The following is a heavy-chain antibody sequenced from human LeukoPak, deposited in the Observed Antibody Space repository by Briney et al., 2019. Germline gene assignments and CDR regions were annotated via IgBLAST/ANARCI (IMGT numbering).Heavy chain of an antibody. CDR1: GGSFSGYY. CDR3: ARMGNPATVTADY. D-gene: IGHD4-17*01. Sequence: SETLSLTCAVYGGSFSGYYWSWIRQPAGKGLEWIGRIYTSGSPDYNPSLKSRVTISVDTSKNQFSLKLNSVTAADTAVYYCARMGNPATVTADYWGQGTLVTVSS. CDR2: IYTSGSP. J-gene: IGHJ4*02. V-gene: IGHV4-59*10.